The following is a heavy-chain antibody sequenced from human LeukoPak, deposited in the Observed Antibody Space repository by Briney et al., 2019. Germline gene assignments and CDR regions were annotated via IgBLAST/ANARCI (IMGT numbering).Heavy chain of an antibody. J-gene: IGHJ4*02. CDR3: ARQMATILDGILDY. CDR1: GFTFSNYA. CDR2: TSYDGTNK. Sequence: GRSLRLSCAASGFTFSNYAIHWVRQAPGKGLEWVSVTSYDGTNKYYADSVKGRFTISRDNSKNTLYLQMNSLKTEDTALYYCARQMATILDGILDYWGQGTLVTVSS. V-gene: IGHV3-30*04. D-gene: IGHD5-24*01.